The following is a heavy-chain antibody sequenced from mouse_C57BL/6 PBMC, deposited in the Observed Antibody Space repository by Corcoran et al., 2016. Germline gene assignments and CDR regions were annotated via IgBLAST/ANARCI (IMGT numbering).Heavy chain of an antibody. D-gene: IGHD2-3*01. V-gene: IGHV1-26*01. Sequence: EVQLQQSGPELVKPGASVKISCKASGYTFTDYYMNWVKQSHGKSLEWIGDINPNNGGTSYNQKFKGKATLNVDKSSSTAYMELRSLTSEDSAVYYCARDGWMDYWCQGTSVTVSS. CDR1: GYTFTDYY. CDR2: INPNNGGT. CDR3: ARDGWMDY. J-gene: IGHJ4*01.